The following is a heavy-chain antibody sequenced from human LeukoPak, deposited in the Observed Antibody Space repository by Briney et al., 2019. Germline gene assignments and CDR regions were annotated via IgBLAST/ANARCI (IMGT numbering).Heavy chain of an antibody. CDR2: INGDGSST. CDR1: GFTFSSYW. CDR3: ARRSAAGSAAGFDH. J-gene: IGHJ5*02. Sequence: GGSLRLSCAASGFTFSSYWMHWVRHAPGKGLVWVSRINGDGSSTTYADSVKGRFTISRDNAKNTLYLQMNSLQAEDTAVYYCARRSAAGSAAGFDHWGQGTLVTVSS. V-gene: IGHV3-74*01. D-gene: IGHD6-13*01.